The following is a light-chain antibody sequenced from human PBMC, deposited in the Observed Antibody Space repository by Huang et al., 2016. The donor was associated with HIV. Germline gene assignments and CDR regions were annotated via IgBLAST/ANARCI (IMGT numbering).Light chain of an antibody. J-gene: IGKJ2*01. CDR1: QSISSN. CDR3: QQYNNWPPYT. Sequence: EMVMTQSQATLSVSPGERATLSCRVSQSISSNLAWYQQKPGQAPRLLIYGASTRATGIPAKFSGSGSGTEFTLTISSLQSEDFAVYYCQQYNNWPPYTFGQGTKLEIK. V-gene: IGKV3-15*01. CDR2: GAS.